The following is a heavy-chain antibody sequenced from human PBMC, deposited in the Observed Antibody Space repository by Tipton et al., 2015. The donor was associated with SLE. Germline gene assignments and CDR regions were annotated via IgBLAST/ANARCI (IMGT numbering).Heavy chain of an antibody. V-gene: IGHV3-23*01. Sequence: SLRLSCAASGFTFSSYAMSWVRQAPGKGLEWVSAISGSGSSAYYADSVRGRFTISRDNSKNTLYLQMNSLRAEDTAVYYCARVIVGATGWFDPWGQGTLVTVSS. D-gene: IGHD1-26*01. CDR2: ISGSGSSA. CDR3: ARVIVGATGWFDP. CDR1: GFTFSSYA. J-gene: IGHJ5*02.